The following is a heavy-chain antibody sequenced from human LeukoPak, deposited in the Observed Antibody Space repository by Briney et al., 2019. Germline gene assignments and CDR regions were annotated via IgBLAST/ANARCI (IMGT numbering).Heavy chain of an antibody. J-gene: IGHJ4*02. CDR2: ISWNSGDI. Sequence: GGSLRLSCTASGFTFDDYAMHWVRQAPGKGLDWVSGISWNSGDIVYADSVKGRFTISRDNAENSLYLQMNSLTSEDTALYYCAKSRYYDILTGQAYYFDYWGQGTLVTVSS. D-gene: IGHD3-9*01. CDR1: GFTFDDYA. CDR3: AKSRYYDILTGQAYYFDY. V-gene: IGHV3-9*01.